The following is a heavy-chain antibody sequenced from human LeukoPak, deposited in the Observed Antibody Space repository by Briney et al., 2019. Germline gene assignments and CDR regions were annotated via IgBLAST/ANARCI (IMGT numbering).Heavy chain of an antibody. CDR1: GYSISSGYY. J-gene: IGHJ5*02. CDR3: ARGHDYYYPGRQSHFDP. Sequence: SETLSLTCTVSGYSISSGYYWSWIRQPPGKGLEWIGSIDHSGSTYYNPSLKSRVTISVDTSKNQFSLELSSVTAADTSVYYCARGHDYYYPGRQSHFDPGAHGILATVSS. D-gene: IGHD3-10*01. CDR2: IDHSGST. V-gene: IGHV4-38-2*02.